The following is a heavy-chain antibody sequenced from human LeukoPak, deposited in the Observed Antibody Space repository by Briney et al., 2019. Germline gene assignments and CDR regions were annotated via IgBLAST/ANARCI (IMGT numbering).Heavy chain of an antibody. J-gene: IGHJ4*02. V-gene: IGHV3-48*01. CDR1: EFSVGSNY. CDR3: ARDPSSGSFDY. CDR2: ISSSSSTI. D-gene: IGHD1-26*01. Sequence: GGSLRLSCAASEFSVGSNYMNWARQSPGKGLEWDSYISSSSSTISYADSVKGRFTISRDNAKNSLYLQMNSLRAEDTAVYYCARDPSSGSFDYWGQGTLVTVSS.